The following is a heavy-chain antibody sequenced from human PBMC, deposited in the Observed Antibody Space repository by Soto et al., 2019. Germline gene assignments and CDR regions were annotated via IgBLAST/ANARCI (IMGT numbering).Heavy chain of an antibody. CDR2: INPSGGST. V-gene: IGHV1-46*03. Sequence: GASVKVSCKASGYTFTSYYMHWVRQAPGQGLEWMGIINPSGGSTSYAQKFQGRVTVTRDTSTSTVYMELSSLRSEDTAVYYCARDDDILTGYTFSVAYWGQGTLVTSPQ. CDR3: ARDDDILTGYTFSVAY. J-gene: IGHJ4*02. CDR1: GYTFTSYY. D-gene: IGHD3-9*01.